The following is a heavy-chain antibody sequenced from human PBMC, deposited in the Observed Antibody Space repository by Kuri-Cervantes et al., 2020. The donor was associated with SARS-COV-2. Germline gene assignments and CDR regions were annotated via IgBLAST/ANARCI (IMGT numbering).Heavy chain of an antibody. Sequence: KVSCKGSGYSFTSYWIGWVRQMPGKGLEWMGIIYPGDSDTRYSPSFQGQVTISADKSISTAYLQWSSLKASDTAMYYCARDSGGWEPLPRLDYWGQGTLVTVSS. V-gene: IGHV5-51*01. D-gene: IGHD1-26*01. CDR3: ARDSGGWEPLPRLDY. CDR1: GYSFTSYW. CDR2: IYPGDSDT. J-gene: IGHJ4*02.